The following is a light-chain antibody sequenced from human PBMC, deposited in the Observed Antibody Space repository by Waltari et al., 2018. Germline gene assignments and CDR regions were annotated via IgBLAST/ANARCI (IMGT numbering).Light chain of an antibody. CDR2: DVT. V-gene: IGLV2-14*03. Sequence: QSALTQPASVSGSPGQSITISCTGTSTDVGGYNFVSCYQRHPGKAPKLMIYDVTVRPSGVSNRFSGSESGNTASLTISGLQPEDEADYYCSSYTTRGTMVFGGGTTVTVL. J-gene: IGLJ2*01. CDR3: SSYTTRGTMV. CDR1: STDVGGYNF.